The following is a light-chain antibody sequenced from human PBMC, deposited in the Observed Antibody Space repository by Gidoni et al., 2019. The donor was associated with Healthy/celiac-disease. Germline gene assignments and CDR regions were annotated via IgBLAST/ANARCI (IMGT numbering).Light chain of an antibody. J-gene: IGKJ2*01. Sequence: EIQLTQSPSFLSASVGDRVTITCRASQGISSYLAWYQQKPGKAPKLLIYAASTLQSGVPSRFSGSGSGTEFTLTISSLQLEDFATYYCQQLNSYPYTFGQGTKLEIK. CDR2: AAS. CDR3: QQLNSYPYT. V-gene: IGKV1-9*01. CDR1: QGISSY.